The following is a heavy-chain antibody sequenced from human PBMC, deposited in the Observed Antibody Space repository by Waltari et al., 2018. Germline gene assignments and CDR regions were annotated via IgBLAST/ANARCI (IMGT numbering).Heavy chain of an antibody. CDR1: GYSISTDYY. J-gene: IGHJ4*02. V-gene: IGHV4-38-2*01. CDR3: ARGQGY. Sequence: QVQLQESGPGLVKPSETLSLTSAVSGYSISTDYYWVWIRQPPGKGLEWIGNIHHSWSTYYNPSLKSRVSISLDTSKNQFSLELSSLTADDTAVYYCARGQGYWGQGTLVTVSS. CDR2: IHHSWST.